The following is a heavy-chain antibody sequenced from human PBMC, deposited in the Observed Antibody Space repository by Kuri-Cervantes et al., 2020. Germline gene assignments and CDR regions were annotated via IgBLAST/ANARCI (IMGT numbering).Heavy chain of an antibody. CDR1: GFTFSSYS. V-gene: IGHV3-21*01. J-gene: IGHJ4*02. CDR2: ISSSSSYI. CDR3: VRSNSWYFDN. Sequence: GGSLRLSCAASGFTFSSYSMNWVRQAPGKGLEWVSSISSSSSYIYYADSVKGRFTISRDNAKNSLYLQMNSLRDDDTALYYCVRSNSWYFDNWGQGTPVTVSS. D-gene: IGHD4-23*01.